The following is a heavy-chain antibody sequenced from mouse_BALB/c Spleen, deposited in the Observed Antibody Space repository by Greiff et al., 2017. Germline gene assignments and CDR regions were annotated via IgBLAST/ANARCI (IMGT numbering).Heavy chain of an antibody. J-gene: IGHJ4*01. D-gene: IGHD2-2*01. Sequence: VMLVESGPGLVAPSQSLSITCTVSGFSLTSYGVSWVRQPPGKGLEWLGVMWGDGSTNFHSALISRLSISKDNSKSQVFLKLNSLQTDDTATYYCASMVTTRPYAMDYWGQGTSVTVSS. CDR2: MWGDGST. CDR3: ASMVTTRPYAMDY. CDR1: GFSLTSYG. V-gene: IGHV2-3*01.